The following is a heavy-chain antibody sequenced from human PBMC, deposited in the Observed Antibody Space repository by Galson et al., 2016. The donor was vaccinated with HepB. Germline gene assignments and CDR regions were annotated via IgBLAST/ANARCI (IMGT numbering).Heavy chain of an antibody. CDR2: VYRGRA. CDR1: DGSLSSSSSFS. J-gene: IGHJ4*02. CDR3: ARAGLLTKASFDC. Sequence: LSLTCTVSDGSLSSSSSFSWGWVRQPPGKGLECIGTVYRGRAYYNPSLEGRVTISVGMSPDLFSLKLASLTAADTAVYYCARAGLLTKASFDCWGQGTLVAVSS. V-gene: IGHV4-39*01. D-gene: IGHD4-11*01.